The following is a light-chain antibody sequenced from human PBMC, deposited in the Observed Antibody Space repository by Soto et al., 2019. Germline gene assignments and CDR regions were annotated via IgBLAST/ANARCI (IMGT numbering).Light chain of an antibody. CDR1: SSNIGAGYD. CDR3: QSYDSSLSGYV. J-gene: IGLJ1*01. Sequence: QPVLTQPPSVSGAPGQRVTISCTGSSSNIGAGYDVHWYQQLPGTAPKLLIYGNSNRPSGVPDRFSGSKSGTSASLAITGLQPEDEADYYCQSYDSSLSGYVFGTGTNLTVL. V-gene: IGLV1-40*01. CDR2: GNS.